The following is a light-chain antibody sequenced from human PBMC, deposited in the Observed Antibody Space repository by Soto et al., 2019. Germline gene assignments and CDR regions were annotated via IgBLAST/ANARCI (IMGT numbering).Light chain of an antibody. Sequence: DIQITQSPSSLSASVGDRVTMTCRASQTINSFLNWYQQKPGKAPKLLIYGASNLQSGVPSRFSGSGSGTDFTLTISSLQPEDFAVYYCQKSYSSVRTFGQGTKVDIK. CDR1: QTINSF. V-gene: IGKV1-39*01. CDR3: QKSYSSVRT. J-gene: IGKJ1*01. CDR2: GAS.